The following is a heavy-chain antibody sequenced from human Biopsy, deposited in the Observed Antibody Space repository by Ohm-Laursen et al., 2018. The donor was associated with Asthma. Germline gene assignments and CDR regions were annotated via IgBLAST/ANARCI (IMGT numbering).Heavy chain of an antibody. CDR1: GFAVSRDY. V-gene: IGHV3-53*01. J-gene: IGHJ4*02. D-gene: IGHD3-22*01. CDR2: IYSGGTS. CDR3: ARGDSSDWSHYYFDY. Sequence: SLRLSCTASGFAVSRDYMFWVRQAPGKGLEWVSVIYSGGTSHTEDSARGRFTISRDYSKNTLYLQMHSLRAEDTAVYYCARGDSSDWSHYYFDYWGQGTLVTGSS.